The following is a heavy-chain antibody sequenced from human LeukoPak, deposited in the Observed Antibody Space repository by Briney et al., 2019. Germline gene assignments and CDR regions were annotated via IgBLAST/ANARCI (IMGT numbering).Heavy chain of an antibody. D-gene: IGHD3-16*02. V-gene: IGHV3-30-3*01. CDR3: ARGPNYDYVWGSYRYYDY. Sequence: GGSLRLSCAASGFTFSSYAMHWVRQAPGQGLEWVAVISYDGSNKYYTDSVKGRFTRSRDNSKNTLYLQMNSLRAEDTAVYYCARGPNYDYVWGSYRYYDYWGQGTLVTVSS. CDR1: GFTFSSYA. CDR2: ISYDGSNK. J-gene: IGHJ4*02.